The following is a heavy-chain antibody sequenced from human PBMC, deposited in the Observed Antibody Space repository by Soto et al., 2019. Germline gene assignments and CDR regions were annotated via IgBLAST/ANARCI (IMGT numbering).Heavy chain of an antibody. D-gene: IGHD1-1*01. CDR1: GFIFSNHW. J-gene: IGHJ4*02. V-gene: IGHV3-74*01. CDR3: AKDLTWNQADY. Sequence: GGSLRLSCEASGFIFSNHWMHWVRQNPGTGLVWVSRISNDGSITNYADSVKGRFTISRDNAKDTLYLQMNSLRAEDTAVYYCAKDLTWNQADYWGQGALVTVSS. CDR2: ISNDGSIT.